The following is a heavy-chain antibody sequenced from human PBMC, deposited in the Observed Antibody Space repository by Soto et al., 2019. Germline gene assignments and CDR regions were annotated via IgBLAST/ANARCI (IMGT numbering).Heavy chain of an antibody. Sequence: GASVKVSCKASGVTFSSYAISWVRQAPGQGLEWMGGIIPIFGTANYAQKFQGRVTITADKSTSTAYMELSSLRSEDTAVYYCARENITIFGVVINPTYDYYGMDVWGQGTTVTVSS. D-gene: IGHD3-3*01. J-gene: IGHJ6*02. CDR2: IIPIFGTA. V-gene: IGHV1-69*06. CDR3: ARENITIFGVVINPTYDYYGMDV. CDR1: GVTFSSYA.